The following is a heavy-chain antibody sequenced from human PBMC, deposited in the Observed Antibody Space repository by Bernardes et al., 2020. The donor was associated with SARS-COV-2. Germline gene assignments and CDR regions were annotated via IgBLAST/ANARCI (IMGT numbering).Heavy chain of an antibody. D-gene: IGHD2-21*01. J-gene: IGHJ6*02. CDR1: GLTVSDYY. CDR3: GSYSHDLLSENYAMDV. Sequence: GGSLRLSCAASGLTVSDYYMSWIRQAPGKGLEWVSCISSSHTYTNSADSVKGRFTISRDDAKNLVYLQMNSLRAEDTAVYYCGSYSHDLLSENYAMDVWGQGTTVTVSS. V-gene: IGHV3-11*06. CDR2: ISSSHTYT.